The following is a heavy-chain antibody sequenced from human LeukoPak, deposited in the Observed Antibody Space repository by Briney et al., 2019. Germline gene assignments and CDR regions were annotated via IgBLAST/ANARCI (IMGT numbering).Heavy chain of an antibody. CDR2: ISSSGSTI. Sequence: PGGSLRLSCAASGFTSSSYEMNWVRQAPGEGLEWVSYISSSGSTIYYADSVKGRFTISRDNAKNSLYLQMNSLRAEDTAVYYCASARLGEFDYWGQGTLVTVSS. CDR1: GFTSSSYE. CDR3: ASARLGEFDY. J-gene: IGHJ4*02. V-gene: IGHV3-48*03. D-gene: IGHD3-16*01.